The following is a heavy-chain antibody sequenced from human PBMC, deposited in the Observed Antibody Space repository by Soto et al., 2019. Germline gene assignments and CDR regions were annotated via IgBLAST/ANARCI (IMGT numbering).Heavy chain of an antibody. D-gene: IGHD1-7*01. Sequence: QVQLVESGGGVVQPGRSLRLSCAASGFTFSSYAMHWVRQAPGQGLEWVALISYDGSNKYYADSVKGRFTISRDNSKNTLYLQMNSLRPEDTAVYHCARDQGGTTLYYHGMDVWGQGITVTVSS. CDR2: ISYDGSNK. CDR3: ARDQGGTTLYYHGMDV. J-gene: IGHJ6*02. CDR1: GFTFSSYA. V-gene: IGHV3-30-3*01.